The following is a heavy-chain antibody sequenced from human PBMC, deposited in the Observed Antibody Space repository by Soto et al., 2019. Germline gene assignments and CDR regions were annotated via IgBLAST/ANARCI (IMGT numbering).Heavy chain of an antibody. CDR1: GGSISSGGYY. Sequence: QVQLQESGPGLVKPSQTLSLTCTVSGGSISSGGYYWSWIRQHPGKGLEWIGYIYYSGSTYYNPSLKNRVNISGDTSKNQFSLKLSSVTAADTAVYYCARSPKYGSGSLYNWFDPWGQGTLVTVSS. D-gene: IGHD3-10*01. V-gene: IGHV4-31*03. J-gene: IGHJ5*02. CDR2: IYYSGST. CDR3: ARSPKYGSGSLYNWFDP.